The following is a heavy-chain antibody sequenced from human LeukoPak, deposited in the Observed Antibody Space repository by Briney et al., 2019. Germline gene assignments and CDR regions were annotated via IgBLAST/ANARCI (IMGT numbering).Heavy chain of an antibody. J-gene: IGHJ4*02. D-gene: IGHD6-6*01. CDR2: ISSSSSYI. Sequence: PGGSLRLSCAASGFTLSSYSMNWVRQAPGKGLEWVSSISSSSSYIYYADSVKGRFTISRDNAKNSLYLQMNSLRAEDTAVYYCARDITSIAARSLDYWGQGTLVTVSS. V-gene: IGHV3-21*01. CDR3: ARDITSIAARSLDY. CDR1: GFTLSSYS.